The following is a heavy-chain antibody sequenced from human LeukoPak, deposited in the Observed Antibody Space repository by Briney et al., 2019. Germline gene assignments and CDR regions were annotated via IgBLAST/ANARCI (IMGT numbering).Heavy chain of an antibody. CDR1: GVTFSTYT. CDR3: AREVPAAMSAFDI. CDR2: ISSSSSYI. V-gene: IGHV3-21*01. D-gene: IGHD2-2*01. J-gene: IGHJ3*02. Sequence: PGGSLRLSCAASGVTFSTYTMNWVRQAPGKGLEWVSSISSSSSYIYYADSVKGRFTISRDNAKNSLYLQMNSLRAEDTAVYYCAREVPAAMSAFDIWGQGTMVTVSS.